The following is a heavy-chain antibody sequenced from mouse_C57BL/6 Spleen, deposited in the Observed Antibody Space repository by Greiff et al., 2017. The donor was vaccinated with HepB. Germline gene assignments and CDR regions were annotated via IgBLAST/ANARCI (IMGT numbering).Heavy chain of an antibody. J-gene: IGHJ3*01. V-gene: IGHV1-64*01. Sequence: QVHVKQPGAELVKPGASVKLSCKASGYTFTSYWMHWVKQRPGQGLEWIGMIHPNSCSTNYNEKFKSKATLTVDKSSSTAYMQLSSLTSEDSAVYYCAIITTVVAPGFAYWGQGTLVTVSA. CDR3: AIITTVVAPGFAY. CDR2: IHPNSCST. CDR1: GYTFTSYW. D-gene: IGHD1-1*01.